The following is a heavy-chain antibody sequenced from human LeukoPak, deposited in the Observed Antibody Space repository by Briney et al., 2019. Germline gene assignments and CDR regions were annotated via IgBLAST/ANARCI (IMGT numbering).Heavy chain of an antibody. CDR2: INHSGST. Sequence: SETPSLTCAVYGGSFSGYYWSWIRQPPGKGLEWIGEINHSGSTNYNPSLKSRVTISVDTSKNQFSLKLSSVTAADTAVYYCARGTVWFGESDYWGQGTLVTVSS. CDR3: ARGTVWFGESDY. J-gene: IGHJ4*02. CDR1: GGSFSGYY. V-gene: IGHV4-34*01. D-gene: IGHD3-10*01.